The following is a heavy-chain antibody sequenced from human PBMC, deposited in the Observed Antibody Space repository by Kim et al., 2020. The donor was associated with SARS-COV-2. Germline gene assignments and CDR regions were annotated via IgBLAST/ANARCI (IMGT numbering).Heavy chain of an antibody. CDR1: GYSISSGYY. V-gene: IGHV4-38-2*02. CDR2: IYHSGST. J-gene: IGHJ4*02. CDR3: ARDISGSGSYPFDY. Sequence: SETLSLTCTVSGYSISSGYYWGWIRQPPGKGLEWIGSIYHSGSTYYNPSLKSRVTISVDTSKNQFSLKLSSVTAADTAVYYCARDISGSGSYPFDYWGQGTLVTVSS. D-gene: IGHD3-10*01.